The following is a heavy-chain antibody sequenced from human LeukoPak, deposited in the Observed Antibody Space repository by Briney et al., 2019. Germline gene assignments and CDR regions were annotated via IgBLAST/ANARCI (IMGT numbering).Heavy chain of an antibody. CDR1: GGSISSGDYY. Sequence: PSETLSLTCTVSGGSISSGDYYWSWIRQPPGKGLEWIGYIYYSGSTYYNPSLKSRVTISVDMSKNQFSLKLSSVTAADTAVYYCARERGYYDSSGYYENDYWGQGTLVTVSS. D-gene: IGHD3-22*01. J-gene: IGHJ4*02. V-gene: IGHV4-30-4*01. CDR3: ARERGYYDSSGYYENDY. CDR2: IYYSGST.